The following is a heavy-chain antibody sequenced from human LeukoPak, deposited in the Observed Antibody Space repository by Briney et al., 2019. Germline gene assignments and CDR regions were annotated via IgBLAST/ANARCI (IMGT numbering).Heavy chain of an antibody. V-gene: IGHV3-23*01. Sequence: RGSLRLSCAASGFSFSSYGMSWVRQAPGKGLEWVSSISGSGNYTFYADSVRGRFTISRDNFKNTLYLQMNSLRAEDTAVYYCASVHYYYMDVWGKGTTVTVSS. J-gene: IGHJ6*03. CDR3: ASVHYYYMDV. CDR1: GFSFSSYG. CDR2: ISGSGNYT.